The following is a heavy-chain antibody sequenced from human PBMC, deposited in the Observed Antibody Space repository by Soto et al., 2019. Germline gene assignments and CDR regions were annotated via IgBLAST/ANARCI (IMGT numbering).Heavy chain of an antibody. V-gene: IGHV4-30-4*01. CDR1: GASISSGDYY. D-gene: IGHD3-16*01. CDR2: NYYSGST. CDR3: ARVGIGWGWGHAFDI. J-gene: IGHJ3*02. Sequence: QVQLQESGPALVKPSQTLSLTCTVSGASISSGDYYWSWIRQPPGKGLEWIGYNYYSGSTSYNPSLKSRLTISLDTSRDQLSLKLDSVTAADTAVYYCARVGIGWGWGHAFDIWGQGTMVTVSS.